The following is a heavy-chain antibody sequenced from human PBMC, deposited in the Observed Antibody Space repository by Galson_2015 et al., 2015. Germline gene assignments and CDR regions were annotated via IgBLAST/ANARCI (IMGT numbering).Heavy chain of an antibody. CDR2: ISTYTGST. CDR3: ARDKGNITMVRGVIGY. D-gene: IGHD3-10*01. Sequence: SVKVSCKASGYTFTSYGISWVRQAPGQGLEWMGWISTYTGSTNYAQKLQGRVTMTTDTSTSTAYMELRSLRSDDTAVYYCARDKGNITMVRGVIGYWGQGTLVTVSS. V-gene: IGHV1-18*01. J-gene: IGHJ4*02. CDR1: GYTFTSYG.